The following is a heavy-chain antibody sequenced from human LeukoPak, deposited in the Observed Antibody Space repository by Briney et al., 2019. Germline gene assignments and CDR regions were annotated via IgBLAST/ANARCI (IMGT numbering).Heavy chain of an antibody. J-gene: IGHJ4*02. V-gene: IGHV1-18*01. CDR3: ARDPPLNYGGNPRGGEFDY. D-gene: IGHD4-23*01. CDR1: GYTFTSYG. Sequence: GASVKVSCKASGYTFTSYGISWVRQAPGQGLEWMGWISAYNGNTNYAQKLQGRVTMTTDTSTSTAYMELRSLRSGDTAVYYCARDPPLNYGGNPRGGEFDYWGQGTLVTVSS. CDR2: ISAYNGNT.